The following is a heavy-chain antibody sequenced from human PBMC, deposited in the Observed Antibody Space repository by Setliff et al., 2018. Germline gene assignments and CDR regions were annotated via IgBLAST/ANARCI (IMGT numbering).Heavy chain of an antibody. Sequence: SVKVSCKAAGGTFSSYGISWVRQAPGQGLEWMGGTIPIFGSTNYAQKFQDRVTIITDESTSTAYMELSSLRTEDTAVYYCAREGVDTRSSTDYRYYMDVWGKGTTVTVSS. CDR2: TIPIFGST. J-gene: IGHJ6*03. D-gene: IGHD5-18*01. V-gene: IGHV1-69*05. CDR3: AREGVDTRSSTDYRYYMDV. CDR1: GGTFSSYG.